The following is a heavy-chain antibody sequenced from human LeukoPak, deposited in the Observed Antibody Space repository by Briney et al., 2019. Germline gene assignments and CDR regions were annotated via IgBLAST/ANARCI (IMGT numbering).Heavy chain of an antibody. J-gene: IGHJ4*02. CDR3: AKTPLLEVSDY. D-gene: IGHD2-21*01. Sequence: GGSLRLSCAASGFTFSTYGMHWVRQAPGKGLEWVTFIRSDGSNKYYADSVKGRFTISRDNSKNTLYLQMNSLRAEDTAVYYCAKTPLLEVSDYWGQGTLVTVSS. CDR1: GFTFSTYG. CDR2: IRSDGSNK. V-gene: IGHV3-30*02.